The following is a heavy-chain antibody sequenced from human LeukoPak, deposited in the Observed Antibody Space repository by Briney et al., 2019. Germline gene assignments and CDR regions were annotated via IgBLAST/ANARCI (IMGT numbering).Heavy chain of an antibody. D-gene: IGHD1-7*01. Sequence: SETLSLTCTVPGGSISSGGYYWSWIRQHPGKGLEWIGYIYYSGSTYYNPSLKSRVTISVDTSKNQFSLKLSSVTAADTAVYYCARGNYVVSSYFDYWGQGTLVTVSS. CDR2: IYYSGST. J-gene: IGHJ4*02. CDR3: ARGNYVVSSYFDY. CDR1: GGSISSGGYY. V-gene: IGHV4-31*03.